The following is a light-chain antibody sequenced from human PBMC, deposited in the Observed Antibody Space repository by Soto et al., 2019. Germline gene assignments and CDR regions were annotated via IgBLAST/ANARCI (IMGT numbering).Light chain of an antibody. CDR3: QQYSSSPWT. Sequence: EIVLTQSPGTLSLAPGERATLSLRVCMSVSNNYLAWYQQKPGQAPRLLIYGASTRATGIPDRFSGSGSGTDFTLTISSLEPEDFAMYYCQQYSSSPWTFGQGTKVDIK. CDR1: MSVSNNY. J-gene: IGKJ1*01. V-gene: IGKV3-20*01. CDR2: GAS.